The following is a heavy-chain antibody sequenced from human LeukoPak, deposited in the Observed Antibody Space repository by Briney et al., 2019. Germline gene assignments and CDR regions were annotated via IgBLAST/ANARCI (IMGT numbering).Heavy chain of an antibody. V-gene: IGHV1-8*01. CDR1: GYIFSNYD. CDR2: KNPNSGRR. Sequence: ASVKVSCKASGYIFSNYDINWVRQAPGHGLEWMGWKNPNSGRRAYAQKFQGRVTMTRNSSINTAYMELTSLRSDDRAVYYCARGLRSDYWGQGTLVTVSS. J-gene: IGHJ4*02. D-gene: IGHD3-16*02. CDR3: ARGLRSDY.